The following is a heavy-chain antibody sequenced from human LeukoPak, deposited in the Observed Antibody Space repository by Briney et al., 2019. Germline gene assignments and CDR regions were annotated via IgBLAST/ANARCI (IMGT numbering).Heavy chain of an antibody. J-gene: IGHJ4*02. CDR3: ARDSATIRSSGYYHDPADY. Sequence: VASVKVSCKASGYTFTGYYMHWVRQAPGQGLEWMGWINPNSGGTNYAQKFQGRVTMTRDTSISTAYMELSRLRSDDTAVYYCARDSATIRSSGYYHDPADYWGQGTLVTVSS. V-gene: IGHV1-2*02. D-gene: IGHD3-22*01. CDR2: INPNSGGT. CDR1: GYTFTGYY.